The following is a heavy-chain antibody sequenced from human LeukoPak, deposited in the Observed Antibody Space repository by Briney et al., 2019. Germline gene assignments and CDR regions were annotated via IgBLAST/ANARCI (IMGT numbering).Heavy chain of an antibody. Sequence: GRSLRLSCSASGFTFSSSAMHWVRQAPGKGLESFAAINDNGDSTYYTDSVKGRFTISRDNSKNTLYLQMSSLRLEDTAVYYCVRRAGPGYFYDSWGQGALVTVSS. CDR2: INDNGDST. D-gene: IGHD3-22*01. J-gene: IGHJ5*01. V-gene: IGHV3-64D*09. CDR1: GFTFSSSA. CDR3: VRRAGPGYFYDS.